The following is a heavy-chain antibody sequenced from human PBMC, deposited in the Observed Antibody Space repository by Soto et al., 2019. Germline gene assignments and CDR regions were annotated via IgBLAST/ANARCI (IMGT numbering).Heavy chain of an antibody. J-gene: IGHJ4*02. CDR3: AREVQVHTPAFVY. D-gene: IGHD3-10*01. CDR1: GGTFNTYA. V-gene: IGHV1-69*19. Sequence: QVQLVQSGAEMKKRGSSVKVSCQSSGGTFNTYAMNWVRQAPGQGPEWMGDISPMFGAANYAPKFQGRVTITADESTGTSYMHLSSLTSEDTALYFCAREVQVHTPAFVYWGQGTLVTVSS. CDR2: ISPMFGAA.